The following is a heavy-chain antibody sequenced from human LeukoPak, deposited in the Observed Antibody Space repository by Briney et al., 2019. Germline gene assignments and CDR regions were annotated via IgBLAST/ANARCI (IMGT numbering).Heavy chain of an antibody. Sequence: GSLRLSCTAPGFAFDEHRMSWVRQVPGKGLEWVSGINWRGGSTGYADPLRAGFPISRDNAKKSLYLQMDSLRAEDTGLYFCARAPITSPFYFDYGGEGTLVTVSS. CDR2: INWRGGST. J-gene: IGHJ4*02. D-gene: IGHD2-2*01. CDR3: ARAPITSPFYFDY. CDR1: GFAFDEHR. V-gene: IGHV3-20*04.